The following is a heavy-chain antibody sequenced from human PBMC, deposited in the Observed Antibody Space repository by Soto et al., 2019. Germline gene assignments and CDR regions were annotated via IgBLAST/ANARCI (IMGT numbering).Heavy chain of an antibody. Sequence: QVQLVESGGGVVQPGRSLRLSCAASGFTFSSYGMHWVRQAPGKGLEWVAVIWYDGSNKYYADSVKGRFTISRDNSKNPLDLQMNRLRAEDTALYFWARDGFWSGYLYYYGMDVWGQGTTVTVSS. V-gene: IGHV3-33*01. CDR3: ARDGFWSGYLYYYGMDV. J-gene: IGHJ6*02. CDR2: IWYDGSNK. D-gene: IGHD3-3*01. CDR1: GFTFSSYG.